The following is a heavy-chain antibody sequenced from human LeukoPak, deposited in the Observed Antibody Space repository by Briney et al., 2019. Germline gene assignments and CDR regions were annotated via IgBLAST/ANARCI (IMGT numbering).Heavy chain of an antibody. CDR3: AREEDDNNFFDY. Sequence: GESLKISCKGSGYRFTNYWIGWARQMPGKGLEWMGIINPSDSDTRYSPSFQGQVTISADKSISTAYLQWSSLKASDTAMYYCAREEDDNNFFDYWGQGTLVTVSS. CDR2: INPSDSDT. J-gene: IGHJ4*02. D-gene: IGHD5-24*01. V-gene: IGHV5-51*01. CDR1: GYRFTNYW.